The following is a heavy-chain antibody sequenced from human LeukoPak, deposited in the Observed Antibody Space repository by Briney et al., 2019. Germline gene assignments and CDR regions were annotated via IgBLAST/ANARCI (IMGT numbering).Heavy chain of an antibody. CDR1: GFTFSSYG. D-gene: IGHD3-22*01. V-gene: IGHV3-33*01. J-gene: IGHJ4*02. CDR3: ASAYYYDSSGYYY. Sequence: GGSLRLSCAASGFTFSSYGMHWVRQAPGKGLEWVAVIWYDGSNKYYADSVKGRFTISRDNSKNTLYLQMNSLRAEDTAVYYCASAYYYDSSGYYYWGQGTLVTASS. CDR2: IWYDGSNK.